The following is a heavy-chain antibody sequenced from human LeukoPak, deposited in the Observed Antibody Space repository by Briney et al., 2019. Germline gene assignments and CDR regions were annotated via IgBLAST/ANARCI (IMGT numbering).Heavy chain of an antibody. V-gene: IGHV4-61*01. J-gene: IGHJ5*02. CDR2: IYYSGST. D-gene: IGHD3-10*01. CDR1: GGSVSSGSYY. CDR3: AREAGLEDWFDP. Sequence: PSETLSLTCTVSGGSVSSGSYYWSWIRQPPGTGLEWIGYIYYSGSTNYNPSLKSRVTISVDTFKNQFSLKLSSVTAADTAVYYCAREAGLEDWFDPWGQGTLVTVSS.